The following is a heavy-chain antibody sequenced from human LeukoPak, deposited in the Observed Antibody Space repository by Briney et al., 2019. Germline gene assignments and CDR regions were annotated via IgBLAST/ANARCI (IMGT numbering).Heavy chain of an antibody. V-gene: IGHV1-69*05. CDR3: ARGGREANFIAVAENFDC. J-gene: IGHJ4*02. CDR2: IIPIFGTA. D-gene: IGHD6-19*01. CDR1: GGTFSSYA. Sequence: SVKVSCKASGGTFSSYAISWVRQAPGQGLEWMGRIIPIFGTANYAQKFQGRVTITTDESRSTAYMELSSLRSEDTAVYYCARGGREANFIAVAENFDCRGQGTLVTVSS.